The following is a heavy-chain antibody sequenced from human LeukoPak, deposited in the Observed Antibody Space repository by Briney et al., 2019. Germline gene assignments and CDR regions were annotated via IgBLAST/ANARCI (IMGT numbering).Heavy chain of an antibody. J-gene: IGHJ6*02. CDR3: ARDLHYYVAMDV. CDR1: GFTFSTYS. V-gene: IGHV3-21*04. Sequence: GGSLRLSCAASGFTFSTYSMNWVRQAPGKGLEWVSSISTSRSYIYYADSVKGRFAISRDNSNSMLFLQLNSLRAEETDLYYCARDLHYYVAMDVWGQGTTVTVSS. D-gene: IGHD3-10*02. CDR2: ISTSRSYI.